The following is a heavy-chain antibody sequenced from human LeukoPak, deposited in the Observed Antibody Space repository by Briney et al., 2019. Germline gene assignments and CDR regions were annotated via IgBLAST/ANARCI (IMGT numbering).Heavy chain of an antibody. D-gene: IGHD3-3*01. CDR1: GLTFSNAW. CDR3: ARNYYDFWSGYHQSNWYFDL. Sequence: GGSLRLSCAASGLTFSNAWMSWVRQAPGKGLEWIGRIKSKTDGETTDYAAPVRGRFTISRDDSKNTLYLQMNRLNTEDTAVYYCARNYYDFWSGYHQSNWYFDLWGRGTLVTVSS. V-gene: IGHV3-15*01. CDR2: IKSKTDGETT. J-gene: IGHJ2*01.